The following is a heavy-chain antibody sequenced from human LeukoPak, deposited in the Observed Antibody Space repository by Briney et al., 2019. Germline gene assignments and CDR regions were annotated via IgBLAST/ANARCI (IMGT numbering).Heavy chain of an antibody. J-gene: IGHJ4*02. CDR2: IYYSGST. CDR3: ARDGDSSGWTRSDY. Sequence: SETLSLTCTVAGVSISNYYWSWIRQPPGKGLEWIGYIYYSGSTNYSPSLESRVAISADRSKNQFSLKLSSVTAADTAVYYCARDGDSSGWTRSDYWGQGTLVTVSS. D-gene: IGHD6-19*01. V-gene: IGHV4-59*12. CDR1: GVSISNYY.